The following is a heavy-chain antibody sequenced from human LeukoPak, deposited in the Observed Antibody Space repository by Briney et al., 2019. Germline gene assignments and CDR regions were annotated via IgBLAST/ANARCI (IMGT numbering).Heavy chain of an antibody. Sequence: PGGSLRLSCAAPGFTFSSYAMSWVRQAPGKGLEWVSAISGSGGSTYYADSVKGRFTISRDNSKNTLYLQMNSLRAEDTAVYYCAKDGRYSSNWSFDYWGQGTLVTVSS. J-gene: IGHJ4*02. CDR2: ISGSGGST. D-gene: IGHD6-13*01. V-gene: IGHV3-23*01. CDR1: GFTFSSYA. CDR3: AKDGRYSSNWSFDY.